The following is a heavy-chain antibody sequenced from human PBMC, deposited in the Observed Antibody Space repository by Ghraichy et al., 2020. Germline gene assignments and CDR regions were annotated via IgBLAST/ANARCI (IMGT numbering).Heavy chain of an antibody. CDR3: ARALPWPGHWYFDL. Sequence: TLSLTCTVSGGSISSYYWSWIRQPPGKGLEWIGYIYYSGSTNYNPSLKSRVTISVDTSKNQFSLKLSSVTAADTAVYYCARALPWPGHWYFDLWGRGTLATVSS. CDR2: IYYSGST. J-gene: IGHJ2*01. D-gene: IGHD2-2*01. CDR1: GGSISSYY. V-gene: IGHV4-59*01.